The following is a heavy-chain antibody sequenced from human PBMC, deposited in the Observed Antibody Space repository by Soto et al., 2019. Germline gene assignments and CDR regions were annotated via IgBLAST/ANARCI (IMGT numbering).Heavy chain of an antibody. J-gene: IGHJ6*02. V-gene: IGHV1-18*01. CDR2: ISAYNGNT. CDR1: GYTFTSYG. CDR3: ARGSLIQLWSPPRTYYYYGMDV. D-gene: IGHD5-18*01. Sequence: ASVKVSCKASGYTFTSYGISWVRQAPGQGLEWMGWISAYNGNTNYAQKLQGRVTMTTDTSTSTAYMELRSLRSDDTAVYYCARGSLIQLWSPPRTYYYYGMDVWGQGTTVTVSS.